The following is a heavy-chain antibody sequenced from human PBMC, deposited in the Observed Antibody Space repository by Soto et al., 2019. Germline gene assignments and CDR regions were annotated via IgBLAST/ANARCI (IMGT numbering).Heavy chain of an antibody. Sequence: SETLSLTCTVSGGSISSYYWSWIRQPPGKGLEWIGYIYYSGSTNYNPSLKSRVTISVDTSKNQFSLKLSSVTAADTAVYYCARDSLAVAAKGTRFYNWFDPWGQGTLVTVSS. V-gene: IGHV4-59*01. CDR3: ARDSLAVAAKGTRFYNWFDP. CDR1: GGSISSYY. D-gene: IGHD6-19*01. J-gene: IGHJ5*02. CDR2: IYYSGST.